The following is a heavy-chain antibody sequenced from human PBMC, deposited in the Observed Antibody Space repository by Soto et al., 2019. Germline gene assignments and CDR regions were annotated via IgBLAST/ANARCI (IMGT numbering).Heavy chain of an antibody. V-gene: IGHV1-69*06. CDR3: ARGGIGSQSYAFDI. Sequence: QVQLVQSGAELKKPGSSVRVSCKASGGTFNNYAVHWVRQAPGQGLELMGGIIPKFSTSSSAQKFQGRVTMNVDSSTNTAYMELISLRSEDTALYYCARGGIGSQSYAFDIWGQGTAVTVSS. CDR2: IIPKFSTS. J-gene: IGHJ3*02. D-gene: IGHD1-26*01. CDR1: GGTFNNYA.